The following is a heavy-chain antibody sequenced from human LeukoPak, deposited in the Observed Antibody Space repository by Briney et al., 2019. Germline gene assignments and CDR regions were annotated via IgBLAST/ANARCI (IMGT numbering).Heavy chain of an antibody. D-gene: IGHD6-19*01. V-gene: IGHV3-11*01. Sequence: GGSLRLSCAASGFTFSDYYMSWIRQAPGKGLEWVSYISSSGSTIYYADSVKGRFTISRDNAKNSLYLQMNSLRAEDTAVYYCARDRSSGWYNAPRSDPWGQGTLVTVSS. J-gene: IGHJ5*02. CDR1: GFTFSDYY. CDR2: ISSSGSTI. CDR3: ARDRSSGWYNAPRSDP.